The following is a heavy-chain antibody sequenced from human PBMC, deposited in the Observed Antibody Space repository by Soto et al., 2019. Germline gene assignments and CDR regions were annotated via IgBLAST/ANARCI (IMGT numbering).Heavy chain of an antibody. V-gene: IGHV3-23*01. D-gene: IGHD3-16*01. J-gene: IGHJ3*02. Sequence: GGSLRLSCAASGFTFSSYAMSWVRQAPGKGLEWVSDISGSGGSTYYADSVKGRFTISRDNSKNTLYLQMNSLRAEDTAVYNCAKDGLGDYDYVWGSTIDAFDIWGQGTMVTVSS. CDR2: ISGSGGST. CDR3: AKDGLGDYDYVWGSTIDAFDI. CDR1: GFTFSSYA.